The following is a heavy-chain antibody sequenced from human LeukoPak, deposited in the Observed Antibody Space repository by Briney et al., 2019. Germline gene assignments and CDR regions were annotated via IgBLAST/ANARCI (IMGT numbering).Heavy chain of an antibody. CDR1: GGSVRSYY. CDR3: ARERYSSSWPKGWFDP. CDR2: IYYSGST. J-gene: IGHJ5*02. Sequence: SETLSLICTVSGGSVRSYYWSWIRQPPGKGLEWIGYIYYSGSTNYNPSLKSRVTISVDTSKNQFSLKLSSVTAADTAVYYCARERYSSSWPKGWFDPWGQGTLVTVSS. V-gene: IGHV4-59*02. D-gene: IGHD6-13*01.